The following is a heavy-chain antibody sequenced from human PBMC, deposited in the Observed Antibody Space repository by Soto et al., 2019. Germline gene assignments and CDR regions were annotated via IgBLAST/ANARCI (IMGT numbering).Heavy chain of an antibody. D-gene: IGHD6-19*01. CDR3: ARDPFGGWKTSGWFAVWAWGPFDY. CDR1: GFTFSSST. CDR2: ISSDGNRN. V-gene: IGHV3-30-3*01. Sequence: QVQLVESGGGVVQPGKSLRLSCAASGFTFSSSTMYWVRQLPGKGLAWAAGISSDGNRNYFADSEKGRFTISRDNSRNKLYLQMNSLRFEYTAYYYCARDPFGGWKTSGWFAVWAWGPFDYWGLGMLVTVSS. J-gene: IGHJ4*02.